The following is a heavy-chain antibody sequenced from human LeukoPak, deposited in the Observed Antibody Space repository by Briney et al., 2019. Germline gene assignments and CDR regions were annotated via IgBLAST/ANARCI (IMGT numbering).Heavy chain of an antibody. CDR2: ITDSGVST. CDR3: AKMTVGWGRCGSGCH. D-gene: IGHD3-10*01. Sequence: GGSLKLSCTASGFTFSNFSMSWVRQAPGQGLEWIASITDSGVSTFYAHSFPGRFTISRDNSNSTLYLQMKNLRPDDTATYFCAKMTVGWGRCGSGCHWGEGTLVAVSS. CDR1: GFTFSNFS. V-gene: IGHV3-23*01. J-gene: IGHJ4*01.